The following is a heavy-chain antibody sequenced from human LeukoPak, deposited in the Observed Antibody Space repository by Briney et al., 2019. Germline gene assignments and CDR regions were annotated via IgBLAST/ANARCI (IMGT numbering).Heavy chain of an antibody. V-gene: IGHV3-30*04. CDR3: ARSRYYDSSGVFDY. D-gene: IGHD3-22*01. CDR2: ISYDGSNK. Sequence: PGRSLRLSCAASGSTFSSYAMHWVRQAPGKGLEWVAVISYDGSNKSYADSVKGRFTISRDNSKNTLNLQMNSLRAEDTAVYYCARSRYYDSSGVFDYWGQGTLVTVSS. CDR1: GSTFSSYA. J-gene: IGHJ4*02.